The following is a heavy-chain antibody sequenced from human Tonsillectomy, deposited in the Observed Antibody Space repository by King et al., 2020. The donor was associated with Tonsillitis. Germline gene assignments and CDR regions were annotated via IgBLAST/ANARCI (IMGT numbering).Heavy chain of an antibody. CDR2: IYYSGST. Sequence: VQLQESGPGLVKPSDTLSLTCTVSGGSISSYYWSWIRQPPGKGLEWIGYIYYSGSTNYNPSLKSRVTISVDTSKNQFSLKLSSVTAADTAVYYCARLQYYYDSSALGWAFDIWGQGTMVTVSS. V-gene: IGHV4-59*08. CDR3: ARLQYYYDSSALGWAFDI. J-gene: IGHJ3*02. CDR1: GGSISSYY. D-gene: IGHD3-22*01.